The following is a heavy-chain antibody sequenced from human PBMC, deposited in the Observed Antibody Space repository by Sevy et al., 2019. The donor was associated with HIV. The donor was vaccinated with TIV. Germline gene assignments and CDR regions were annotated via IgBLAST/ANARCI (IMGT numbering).Heavy chain of an antibody. D-gene: IGHD2-21*02. V-gene: IGHV3-74*01. CDR2: INSDGSST. J-gene: IGHJ6*02. CDR3: AREFYCGGDCRWGMDV. Sequence: GGSLRLSCAASGFTFSSYWMHWVRQAPGKGLVWVSRINSDGSSTSYADSVKGRFTISRDNAKNTLYLQMNSLRAEDTAVYYCAREFYCGGDCRWGMDVWGQGTTVTVSS. CDR1: GFTFSSYW.